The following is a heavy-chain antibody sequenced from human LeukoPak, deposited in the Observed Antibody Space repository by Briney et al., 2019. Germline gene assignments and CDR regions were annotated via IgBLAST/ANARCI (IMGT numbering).Heavy chain of an antibody. Sequence: SGTLSLTCAVSGGSISSSNWWSWVRQPPGKGLEWIGEIYHSGSTNYNPSLKSRVTISVDKSKNQFSLKLSSVTAADTAVYYCARSVAGTYYYYGMDVWGQGTTVTVSS. J-gene: IGHJ6*02. CDR3: ARSVAGTYYYYGMDV. V-gene: IGHV4-4*02. D-gene: IGHD6-19*01. CDR2: IYHSGST. CDR1: GGSISSSNW.